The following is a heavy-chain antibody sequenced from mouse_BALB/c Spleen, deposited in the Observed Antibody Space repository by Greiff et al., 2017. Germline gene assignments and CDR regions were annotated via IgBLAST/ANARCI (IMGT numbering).Heavy chain of an antibody. Sequence: VQLQQSGAELAKPGASVKMSCKASGYTFTSYWMHWVKQRPGQGLEWIGYINPSTGYTEYNQKFKDKATLTADKSSSTAYMQLSSLTSEDSAVYYCARGATVRYYFDYWGKGTTLTVSS. CDR1: GYTFTSYW. J-gene: IGHJ2*01. CDR2: INPSTGYT. CDR3: ARGATVRYYFDY. V-gene: IGHV1-7*01. D-gene: IGHD1-1*01.